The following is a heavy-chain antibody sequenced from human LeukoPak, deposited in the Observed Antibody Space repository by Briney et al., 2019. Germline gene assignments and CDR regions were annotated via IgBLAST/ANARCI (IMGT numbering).Heavy chain of an antibody. Sequence: GGSLRLSCAASGFTFSSYSMNWVRQAPGKGLEGVSSIRSSSSYIYYADSVKGRFTISRDNAKNSLYLQMNSLRAEDTAVYYCARGGYCSGGSCYYPKYYFDYWGQGTLVTVSS. CDR1: GFTFSSYS. J-gene: IGHJ4*02. D-gene: IGHD2-15*01. CDR3: ARGGYCSGGSCYYPKYYFDY. V-gene: IGHV3-21*01. CDR2: IRSSSSYI.